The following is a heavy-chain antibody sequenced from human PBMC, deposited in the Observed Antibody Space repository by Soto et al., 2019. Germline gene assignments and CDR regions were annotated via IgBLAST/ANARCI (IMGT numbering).Heavy chain of an antibody. Sequence: SQTLSLTCAISGDSVSSNSAAWNWIRQSPSRGLGWLGRTYYRSKWYNDYAVSVKSRITINPDTSKNQFSLQLNSVTPEDTAVYYCARSADYYGSGSYYIGEYWGQGTLVTVSS. CDR2: TYYRSKWYN. J-gene: IGHJ4*02. V-gene: IGHV6-1*01. CDR1: GDSVSSNSAA. CDR3: ARSADYYGSGSYYIGEY. D-gene: IGHD3-10*01.